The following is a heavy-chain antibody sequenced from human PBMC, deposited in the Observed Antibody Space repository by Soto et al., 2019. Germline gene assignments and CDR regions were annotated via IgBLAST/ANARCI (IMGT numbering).Heavy chain of an antibody. CDR2: ISYDGSNK. V-gene: IGHV3-30-3*01. J-gene: IGHJ6*02. CDR1: GFTFSSYA. CDR3: ARVTDANGRDV. Sequence: QVQLVESGGGVVQPGRSLRLSCAASGFTFSSYAMHWVRQAPGKGLEWVAVISYDGSNKYYADSVKGRFTISRDNSKNTLYLQMNSLRAEDTAVYYCARVTDANGRDVWGQGTTVTVSS.